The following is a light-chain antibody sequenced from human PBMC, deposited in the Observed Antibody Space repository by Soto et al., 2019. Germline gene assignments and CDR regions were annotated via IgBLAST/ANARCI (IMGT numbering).Light chain of an antibody. V-gene: IGKV3-20*01. J-gene: IGKJ2*03. Sequence: EMVLTQSPGTLSLSPGERCTLSCRASQSVSGVSLAWYQQKPGQAPRLLVYGASTRATGIPEQFSGSESGTDFTLTVSRLDPEDFAVYYCQLYCGSPLVSFSLGTKLEVK. CDR3: QLYCGSPLVS. CDR2: GAS. CDR1: QSVSGVS.